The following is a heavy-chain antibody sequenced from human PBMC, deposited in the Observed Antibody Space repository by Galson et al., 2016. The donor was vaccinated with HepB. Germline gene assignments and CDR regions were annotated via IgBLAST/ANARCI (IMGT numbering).Heavy chain of an antibody. CDR2: INNDGRSS. CDR1: GFTFNDYW. J-gene: IGHJ4*02. D-gene: IGHD5-24*01. Sequence: SLRLSCAASGFTFNDYWMHWVRQAPGRGLDWVSRINNDGRSSTYAEYVQGRFNISRDNAKNTLYLQMNSLRAEDTTVYYCARGGPLEMSTILGFDYWGQGTLVTVSS. CDR3: ARGGPLEMSTILGFDY. V-gene: IGHV3-74*03.